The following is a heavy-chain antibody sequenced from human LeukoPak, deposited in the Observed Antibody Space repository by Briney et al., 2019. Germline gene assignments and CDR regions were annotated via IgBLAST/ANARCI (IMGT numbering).Heavy chain of an antibody. CDR3: ARLYGSGSYYPYYYYMDV. CDR2: IIPIFGTA. Sequence: GASVKVSCKASGYTFTSYYMHWVRQAPGQGLEWMGGIIPIFGTANYAQKFQGRVTITADESTSTAYMELSSLRSEDTAVYYCARLYGSGSYYPYYYYMDVWGKGTTVTISS. V-gene: IGHV1-69*13. D-gene: IGHD3-10*01. J-gene: IGHJ6*03. CDR1: GYTFTSYY.